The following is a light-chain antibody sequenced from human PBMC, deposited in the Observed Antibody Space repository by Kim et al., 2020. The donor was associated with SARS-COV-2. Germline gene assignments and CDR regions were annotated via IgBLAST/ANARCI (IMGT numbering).Light chain of an antibody. CDR1: AGPVTSDYY. J-gene: IGLJ3*02. Sequence: QAVVTQEPSMTVSPGGTVTLTCAYNAGPVTSDYYPYWVQQKPGQAPRALIYGTTNRHSWTPARFSGSLLGGKAALTLSGVQPEDEADYYCLLHCCDGQVFGGGTQLTVL. CDR2: GTT. CDR3: LLHCCDGQV. V-gene: IGLV7-43*01.